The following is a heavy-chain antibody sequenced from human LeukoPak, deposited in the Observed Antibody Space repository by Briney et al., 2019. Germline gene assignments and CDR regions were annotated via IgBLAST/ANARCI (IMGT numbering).Heavy chain of an antibody. J-gene: IGHJ4*02. CDR2: IYSSGST. CDR1: GGSISSYY. D-gene: IGHD2/OR15-2a*01. CDR3: ARSPVVIYNYFDY. V-gene: IGHV4-4*07. Sequence: SETLSLTCTVPGGSISSYYWSWIRQPAGQGLEWIGRIYSSGSTNYNPSFESQVTMSVDTSKNQFPLRLSSVTAADTAVYYCARSPVVIYNYFDYWGQGTLVTVSS.